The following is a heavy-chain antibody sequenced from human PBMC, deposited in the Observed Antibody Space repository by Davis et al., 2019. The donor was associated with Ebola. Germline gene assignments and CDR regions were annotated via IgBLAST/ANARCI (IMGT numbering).Heavy chain of an antibody. Sequence: ASVKVSCKASGYTFTSYYMHWVRQAPGQGLEWMGIINPSGGSTSYAQKFQGRVTMTRDTSTSTVYMELSSLRSEDTAVYYCAREDIVVVVAATGGPGYYGMDVWGKGTTATVSS. J-gene: IGHJ6*04. CDR2: INPSGGST. D-gene: IGHD2-15*01. V-gene: IGHV1-46*01. CDR1: GYTFTSYY. CDR3: AREDIVVVVAATGGPGYYGMDV.